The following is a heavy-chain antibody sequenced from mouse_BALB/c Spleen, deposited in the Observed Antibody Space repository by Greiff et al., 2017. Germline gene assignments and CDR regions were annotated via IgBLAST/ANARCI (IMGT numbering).Heavy chain of an antibody. Sequence: LQQPGSELVRPGASVKLSCKASGYTFTSYWMHWVKQRHGQGLEWIGNIYPGSGSTNYAEKFKSKGTLTVDTSSSTAYMHLSSLTSEDSAVYYCTRSEDYYAMDYWGQGTSVTVSS. CDR1: GYTFTSYW. J-gene: IGHJ4*01. CDR3: TRSEDYYAMDY. V-gene: IGHV1S22*01. CDR2: IYPGSGST.